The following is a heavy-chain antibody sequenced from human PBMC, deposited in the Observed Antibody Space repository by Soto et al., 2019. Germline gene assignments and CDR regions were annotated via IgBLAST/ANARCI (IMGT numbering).Heavy chain of an antibody. J-gene: IGHJ4*02. CDR3: ARDVLTGDSYFDY. Sequence: QVQLQESGPGLVKPSETLSLTCTVYGGSISSYYWSWIRQPPGKGLEWIGYIYYSGSTNYNPSLKSRVTISVDTSKNQFSLKLSSVTAADTAVYYCARDVLTGDSYFDYWGQGTLVTVSS. V-gene: IGHV4-59*01. D-gene: IGHD3-9*01. CDR1: GGSISSYY. CDR2: IYYSGST.